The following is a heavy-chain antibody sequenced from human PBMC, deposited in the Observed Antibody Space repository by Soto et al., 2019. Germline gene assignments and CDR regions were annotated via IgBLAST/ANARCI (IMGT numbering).Heavy chain of an antibody. V-gene: IGHV3-9*01. CDR1: GFTFDDYA. Sequence: GGSLRLSCAASGFTFDDYAMHWVRQAPGKGLEWVSGISWNSGSIGYADSVKGRFTISRDNAKNSLYLQMNSLRAEDTALYYCAKDKGRYCSSTSCYARGAFDIWGQGTMVTVSS. CDR3: AKDKGRYCSSTSCYARGAFDI. D-gene: IGHD2-2*01. CDR2: ISWNSGSI. J-gene: IGHJ3*02.